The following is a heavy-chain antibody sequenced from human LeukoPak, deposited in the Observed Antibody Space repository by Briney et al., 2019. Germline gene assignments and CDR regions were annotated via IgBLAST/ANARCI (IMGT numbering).Heavy chain of an antibody. CDR2: ISGSGGST. CDR1: GFTFSSYA. CDR3: AKDPSSGWPFYYYYGMDV. J-gene: IGHJ6*02. D-gene: IGHD6-19*01. Sequence: TGGSLRLSCAASGFTFSSYAMSWVRQAPGKGLEWASAISGSGGSTYYADSVKGRFTISRDNSKNTLYLQMNSLRAEDTAVYYCAKDPSSGWPFYYYYGMDVWGQGTTVTVSS. V-gene: IGHV3-23*01.